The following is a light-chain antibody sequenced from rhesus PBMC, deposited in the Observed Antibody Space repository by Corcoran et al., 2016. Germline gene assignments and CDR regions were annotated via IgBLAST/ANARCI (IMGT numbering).Light chain of an antibody. Sequence: DIQMTQSPSSLSASVGDTVTITCRASQSISSWLAWYQQKPGKAPKLLIYKAASLKSGVPSRFSGSGSGTDFTLTISSLQPEDCATYYCLQYSSSPWTCGQGTKVEIK. CDR3: LQYSSSPWT. CDR2: KAA. J-gene: IGKJ1*01. V-gene: IGKV1-22*01. CDR1: QSISSW.